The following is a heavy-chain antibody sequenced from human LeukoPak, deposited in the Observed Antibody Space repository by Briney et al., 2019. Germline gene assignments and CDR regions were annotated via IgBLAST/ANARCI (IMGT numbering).Heavy chain of an antibody. V-gene: IGHV3-53*01. CDR2: IYTGETT. Sequence: GGSLRLSCVASGVTLSNYAMSWARQAPGKGLEWVSIIYTGETTYYADSVKGRFTISKDNSKNTIYLQMNSLRAEDTAVYYCARDPSTTVGVAFDIWGQGTVVTVSS. CDR1: GVTLSNYA. J-gene: IGHJ3*02. D-gene: IGHD4-23*01. CDR3: ARDPSTTVGVAFDI.